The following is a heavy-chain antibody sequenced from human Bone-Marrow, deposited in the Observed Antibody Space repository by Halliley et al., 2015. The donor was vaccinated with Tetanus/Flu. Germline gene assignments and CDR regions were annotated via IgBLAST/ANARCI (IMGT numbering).Heavy chain of an antibody. CDR2: IYYRGTT. J-gene: IGHJ6*02. V-gene: IGHV4-59*08. Sequence: TLSLTCTVSGGSISNYHWSWIRQSPGKGLEWIGSIYYRGTTKHNPSLKSRVTISVDSSQNLFSLKLTSVTAADTAVYYCARTFDTSGYHFYYYGLDVWGQGTTVTV. D-gene: IGHD3-22*01. CDR3: ARTFDTSGYHFYYYGLDV. CDR1: GGSISNYH.